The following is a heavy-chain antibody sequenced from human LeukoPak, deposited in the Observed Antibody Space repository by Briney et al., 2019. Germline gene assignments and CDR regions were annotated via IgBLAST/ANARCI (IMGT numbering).Heavy chain of an antibody. CDR1: GGSISRYY. Sequence: SETLSLTCTVSGGSISRYYWSWIRQPPGKGLEWIGYIYYSGNTNYNPSLNSRVTISVDTSKNQFSLRLSSVTAADTAIYYCARDLGYCSTASCYGWFDPWGQGTLVTVSS. J-gene: IGHJ5*02. V-gene: IGHV4-59*01. CDR3: ARDLGYCSTASCYGWFDP. D-gene: IGHD2-2*01. CDR2: IYYSGNT.